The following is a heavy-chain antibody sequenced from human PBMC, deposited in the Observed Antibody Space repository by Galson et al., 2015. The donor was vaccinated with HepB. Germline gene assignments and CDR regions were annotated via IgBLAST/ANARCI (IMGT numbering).Heavy chain of an antibody. D-gene: IGHD2-15*01. CDR1: GGTFSSYA. J-gene: IGHJ4*02. CDR2: IIPIFGTA. V-gene: IGHV1-69*13. Sequence: SVKVSCKASGGTFSSYAISWVRQAPGQGLEWMGGIIPIFGTANYAQKFQGRVTITADESTSTAYMELSSLRSEDTAVYYCARAYCSGGSCYSLDYWGQGTLVTVSS. CDR3: ARAYCSGGSCYSLDY.